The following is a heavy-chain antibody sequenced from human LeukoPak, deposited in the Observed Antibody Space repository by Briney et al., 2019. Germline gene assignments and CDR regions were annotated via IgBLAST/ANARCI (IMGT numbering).Heavy chain of an antibody. CDR2: INHSGST. V-gene: IGHV4-34*01. CDR1: GGSFSGYY. Sequence: SETLSLTCAVYGGSFSGYYWSWIRQPPGKGLEWIGEINHSGSTNYNPSLKSRVTISVDTSKNQFSLKLSSVTAADTAVYYCARTPPHSPTRGSVFTGDNWGQGTLVTVSS. J-gene: IGHJ4*02. D-gene: IGHD3-9*01. CDR3: ARTPPHSPTRGSVFTGDN.